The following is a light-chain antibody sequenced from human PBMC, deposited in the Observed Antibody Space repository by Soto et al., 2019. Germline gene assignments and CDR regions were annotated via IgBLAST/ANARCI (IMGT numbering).Light chain of an antibody. CDR2: VTSDGSH. CDR3: QARGTGGV. CDR1: SGHSDYA. J-gene: IGLJ3*02. V-gene: IGLV4-69*01. Sequence: QLVLTQSPSASASPGASVKLTCTLSSGHSDYAIAWHQQQPEKGPRYLMKVTSDGSHTKGDGIPDRFSGSSSGADRYLTISSLRSDDEDDYYCQARGTGGVFGGGSKVTVL.